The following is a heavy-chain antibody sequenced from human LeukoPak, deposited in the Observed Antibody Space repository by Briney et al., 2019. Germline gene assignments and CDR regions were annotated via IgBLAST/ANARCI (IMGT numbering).Heavy chain of an antibody. Sequence: SETLSLSCTVSGGSIRSHYWSWIRQPPGKGLEYIGYIHDSGSTNYNPFLRGRVTISVDTSKNQFSLKLSSVTAADSAMYYCARLGSSAPLYYFDYWGQGTLVTVSS. V-gene: IGHV4-59*08. J-gene: IGHJ4*02. D-gene: IGHD6-19*01. CDR1: GGSIRSHY. CDR3: ARLGSSAPLYYFDY. CDR2: IHDSGST.